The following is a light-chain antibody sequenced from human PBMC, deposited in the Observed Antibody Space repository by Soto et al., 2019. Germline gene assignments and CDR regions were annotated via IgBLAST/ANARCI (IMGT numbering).Light chain of an antibody. V-gene: IGKV1-39*01. CDR2: AAS. CDR1: QSISSY. CDR3: QQSYSTPNT. Sequence: DIQMTQSPSSLSESVGDRVTITCRASQSISSYLNWYQQKPGKDPKLLIYAASSLQSGVPSRFSGSGSGTDFTLTISSLQPEDFATYYCQQSYSTPNTFGPGTKVDIK. J-gene: IGKJ3*01.